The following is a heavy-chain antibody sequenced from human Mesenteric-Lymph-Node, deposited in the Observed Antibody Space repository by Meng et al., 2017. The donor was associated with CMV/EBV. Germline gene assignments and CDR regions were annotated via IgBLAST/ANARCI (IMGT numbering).Heavy chain of an antibody. CDR1: GFIFSNYE. CDR3: ARDFAPYGLDV. Sequence: GESLKISCAASGFIFSNYEMNWVRQAPGKGLEWVAFIWHDGSNKYYAESVKGRFTISRDNSKNMVHLEMNSLRAEDMAVYYCARDFAPYGLDVWGQGTTVTVSS. J-gene: IGHJ6*02. CDR2: IWHDGSNK. V-gene: IGHV3-30*02.